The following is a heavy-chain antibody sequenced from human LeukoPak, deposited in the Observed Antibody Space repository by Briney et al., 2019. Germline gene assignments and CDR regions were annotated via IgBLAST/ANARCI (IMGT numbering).Heavy chain of an antibody. D-gene: IGHD3-16*02. J-gene: IGHJ5*02. V-gene: IGHV4-34*01. Sequence: SETLSLTCAVYGGSFSGYYWSWIRQPPGKGLEWIGEINHSGSTNYNPSLKSRVTISVDTSKNQFSLKLSSVTAADTAVYYCARRRIMTTFGGVIVMLSWFDPWGQGTLVTVSS. CDR2: INHSGST. CDR1: GGSFSGYY. CDR3: ARRRIMTTFGGVIVMLSWFDP.